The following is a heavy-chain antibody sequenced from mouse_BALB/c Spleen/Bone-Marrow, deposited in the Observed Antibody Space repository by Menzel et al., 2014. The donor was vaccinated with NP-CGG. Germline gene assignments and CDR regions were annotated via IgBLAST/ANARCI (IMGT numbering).Heavy chain of an antibody. D-gene: IGHD1-2*01. Sequence: VQLQESGPGLVAPSQSLSITCTVSGFSLXSYGVHWVRQPPGKGLEWLGAIWAGGSTNYNSALMSRLSITKDNSKSXVFLEMDSLQTDDTAMYYCARVFTTATWGFAYWGQGTLVTVSA. CDR2: IWAGGST. V-gene: IGHV2-9*02. CDR1: GFSLXSYG. J-gene: IGHJ3*01. CDR3: ARVFTTATWGFAY.